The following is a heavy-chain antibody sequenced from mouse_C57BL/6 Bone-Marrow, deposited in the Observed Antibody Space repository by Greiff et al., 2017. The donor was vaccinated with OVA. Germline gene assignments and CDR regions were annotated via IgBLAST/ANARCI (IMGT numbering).Heavy chain of an antibody. CDR3: ARHSYYSNYALAY. V-gene: IGHV8-8*01. CDR2: IWWDDDK. Sequence: QVTLKECGPGILQPSQTLSLTCSFSGFSLSTFGMGVGWIRQPSGKGLEWLAHIWWDDDKYYNPALKSRLTISKDTSKNQVFLKIANVDTADTATYYCARHSYYSNYALAYWGQGTLVTVSA. D-gene: IGHD2-5*01. CDR1: GFSLSTFGMG. J-gene: IGHJ3*01.